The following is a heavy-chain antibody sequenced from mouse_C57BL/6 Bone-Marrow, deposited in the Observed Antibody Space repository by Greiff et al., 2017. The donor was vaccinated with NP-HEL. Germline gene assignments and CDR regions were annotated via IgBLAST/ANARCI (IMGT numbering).Heavy chain of an antibody. D-gene: IGHD1-1*01. CDR3: ASLYYGSSYVLFDY. CDR1: GFTFSDYG. CDR2: ISSGSSTI. V-gene: IGHV5-17*01. J-gene: IGHJ2*01. Sequence: EVHLVESGGGLVKPGGSLKLSCAASGFTFSDYGMHWVRQAPEKGLEWVAYISSGSSTIYYADTVKGRFTISRDNAKNTLFLQMTSLRSEDTAMYYCASLYYGSSYVLFDYWGQGTTLTVSS.